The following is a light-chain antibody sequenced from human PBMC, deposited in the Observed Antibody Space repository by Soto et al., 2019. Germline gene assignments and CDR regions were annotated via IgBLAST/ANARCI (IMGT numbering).Light chain of an antibody. J-gene: IGKJ3*01. CDR1: HSISSY. CDR3: QQSYSTPLCT. Sequence: IQMTQSPSSLSASVGDRVTITCRASHSISSYLNWYQQKPGKAPKLLIYAASSLQSGVPSRFSGSGSGRDLTIPISSLQPEDYATYYCQQSYSTPLCTFGPGTKVDIK. V-gene: IGKV1-39*01. CDR2: AAS.